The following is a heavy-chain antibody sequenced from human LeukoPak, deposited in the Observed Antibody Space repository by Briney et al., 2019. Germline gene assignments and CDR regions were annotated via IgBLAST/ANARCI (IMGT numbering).Heavy chain of an antibody. Sequence: GGSLRLSCAASGFTFDDYAMHWVRQAPGKGLEWVSLSWDGGSTYYADSVKGRFTISRDNSKNSLYLQMNSLRAEDTALYYCAKDILRGEGSPGGVDYWGQGTLVTVSS. D-gene: IGHD2-21*01. CDR1: GFTFDDYA. V-gene: IGHV3-43D*03. CDR2: SWDGGST. J-gene: IGHJ4*02. CDR3: AKDILRGEGSPGGVDY.